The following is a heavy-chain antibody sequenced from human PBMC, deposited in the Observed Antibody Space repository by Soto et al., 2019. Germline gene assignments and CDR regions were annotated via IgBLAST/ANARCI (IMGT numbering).Heavy chain of an antibody. J-gene: IGHJ3*02. CDR3: ARVAGETQDAFDI. D-gene: IGHD3-16*01. V-gene: IGHV4-4*02. Sequence: QVQLQESGPGLVKPSGTLSLTCAVSGGSISSSNWWSWVRQPPGKGLEWIGEIYHSGSTNYNPSLMRRVTISVDKSKNQFSLKLSSVTAADTAVYYCARVAGETQDAFDIWGQGTMVTVSS. CDR1: GGSISSSNW. CDR2: IYHSGST.